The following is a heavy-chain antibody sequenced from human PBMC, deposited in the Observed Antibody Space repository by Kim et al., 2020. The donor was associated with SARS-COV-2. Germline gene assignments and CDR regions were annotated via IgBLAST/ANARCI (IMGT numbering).Heavy chain of an antibody. J-gene: IGHJ3*01. D-gene: IGHD6-13*01. CDR1: GFTFTTYA. V-gene: IGHV3-23*01. CDR3: AKQYSSSWYDAFAF. CDR2: ISGSGGST. Sequence: GGSLRLSCVASGFTFTTYAMSWVRQAPGKGLEWVSTISGSGGSTYYGDSVMGRFTISRDNSKNTLYLQMDSLRADDTAVYYCAKQYSSSWYDAFAFWGQGTMVTVSS.